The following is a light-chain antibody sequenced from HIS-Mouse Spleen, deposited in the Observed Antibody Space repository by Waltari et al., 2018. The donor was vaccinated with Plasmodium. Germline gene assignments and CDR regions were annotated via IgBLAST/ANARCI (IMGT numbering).Light chain of an antibody. V-gene: IGKV4-1*01. Sequence: DIVMTQSPDSLAVSLGERATINCKSSQSVLYSSNNKNYLAGYQQKPGQPPKLLMYWASTRESGVPDRFSGSGSGTDFTLAISSRQAEDVAVYYCQQYYSTPWTFGQGTKVEIK. CDR1: QSVLYSSNNKNY. J-gene: IGKJ1*01. CDR2: WAS. CDR3: QQYYSTPWT.